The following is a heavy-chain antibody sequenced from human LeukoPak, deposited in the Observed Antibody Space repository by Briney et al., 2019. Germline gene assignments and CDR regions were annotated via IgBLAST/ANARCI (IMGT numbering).Heavy chain of an antibody. J-gene: IGHJ4*02. Sequence: GGSLRLSCAASGLTFRSYSMNWVRQAPGKGLEWVSYITSGSSPIYYADSVKGRFTISRDNAKNSWYLQMNSLRDEDTAVYYCARRAYGDDSSDYWGQGTLVTVSS. CDR3: ARRAYGDDSSDY. CDR1: GLTFRSYS. CDR2: ITSGSSPI. V-gene: IGHV3-48*02. D-gene: IGHD4-17*01.